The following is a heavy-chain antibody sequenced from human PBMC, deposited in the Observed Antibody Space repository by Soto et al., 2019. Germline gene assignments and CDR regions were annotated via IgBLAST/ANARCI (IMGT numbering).Heavy chain of an antibody. J-gene: IGHJ5*02. Sequence: SETLSLTCAVYGGSFSGYYWNWIRQPPGKGLEWIGEINHTGSTNYNASLKSRVTISLDTSKNELFLKLNSVTAADTAVYYCARGRGFDPWGQGTPVTVSS. V-gene: IGHV4-34*01. CDR1: GGSFSGYY. CDR2: INHTGST. CDR3: ARGRGFDP.